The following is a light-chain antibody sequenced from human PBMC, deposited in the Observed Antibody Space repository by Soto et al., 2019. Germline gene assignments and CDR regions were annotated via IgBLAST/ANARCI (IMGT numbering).Light chain of an antibody. CDR1: QRVSSSY. CDR2: GAS. V-gene: IGKV3D-20*02. CDR3: QQRSNWPLT. Sequence: EVVLKQSPCTLSLSPGERATLSCRASQRVSSSYLVWYQQKPGQAPRLLIYGASKRATGIPDRFSGSGSGTDFTLTISSLQPEDFAVYYCQQRSNWPLTFGGGTKVDI. J-gene: IGKJ4*01.